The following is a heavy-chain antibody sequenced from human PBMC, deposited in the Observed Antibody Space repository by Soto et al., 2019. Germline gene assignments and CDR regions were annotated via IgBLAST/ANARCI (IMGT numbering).Heavy chain of an antibody. D-gene: IGHD6-13*01. J-gene: IGHJ4*02. V-gene: IGHV4-30-4*01. Sequence: QVQLQESGPGLVKPSQTLSLTCTVSGGSISSGDYYWSWIRQPPGKGLEWIGYIYYSGSTYYNPSLKSRVTISVDTSKNQFSLKLSSVTAADTAVYYSAREVSQSIAAAGAYDYWGQGTLVTVSS. CDR2: IYYSGST. CDR1: GGSISSGDYY. CDR3: AREVSQSIAAAGAYDY.